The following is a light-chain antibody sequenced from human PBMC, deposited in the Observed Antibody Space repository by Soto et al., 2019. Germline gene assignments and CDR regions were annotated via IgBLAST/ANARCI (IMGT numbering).Light chain of an antibody. Sequence: DIPMTQSPSSLSSSVGDRVTITFRASQSISSYLNWYQQKPGKAPKLLIYAASSLQSGVPSRFSGSGSGTDFTLTISSLQPEDFATYYCQQSYSTPSTFGQGTRLEIK. V-gene: IGKV1-39*01. CDR1: QSISSY. CDR3: QQSYSTPST. J-gene: IGKJ5*01. CDR2: AAS.